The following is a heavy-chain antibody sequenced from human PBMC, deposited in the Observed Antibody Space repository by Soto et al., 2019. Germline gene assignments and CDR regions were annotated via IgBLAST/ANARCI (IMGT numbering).Heavy chain of an antibody. V-gene: IGHV4-31*03. CDR1: GGSISSGGYY. CDR2: IYYSGST. D-gene: IGHD2-2*01. J-gene: IGHJ5*02. CDR3: ARGMYCSSTSCYSNWFEP. Sequence: SETLSLTCTVSGGSISSGGYYWSWIRQHPGKGLEWIGYIYYSGSTYYNPSLKSRVTISVDTSKNQFSLKLSSVTAADTAVYYCARGMYCSSTSCYSNWFEPWGQGTLVTVSS.